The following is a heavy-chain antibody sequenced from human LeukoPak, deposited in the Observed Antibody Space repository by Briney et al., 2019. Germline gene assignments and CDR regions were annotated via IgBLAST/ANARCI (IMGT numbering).Heavy chain of an antibody. Sequence: ASVKVSCKASGGTFTSYAMNWVRQAPGQGLEWMGWINTNTGNPTYAQGFTGRFVFSLDTSVSTAYLQISSLKAEDTAVYYCASRYSGYDFLGSPGDVWGQGTTVTVSS. J-gene: IGHJ6*02. CDR2: INTNTGNP. D-gene: IGHD5-12*01. CDR1: GGTFTSYA. V-gene: IGHV7-4-1*02. CDR3: ASRYSGYDFLGSPGDV.